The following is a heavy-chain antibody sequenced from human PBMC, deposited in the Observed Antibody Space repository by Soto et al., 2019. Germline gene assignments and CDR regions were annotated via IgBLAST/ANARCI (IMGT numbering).Heavy chain of an antibody. V-gene: IGHV4-30-4*02. J-gene: IGHJ3*02. CDR3: ARGLISGYYLYDAFDI. CDR2: INYSGRT. Sequence: SETLSLTCSVSSGSISSSDYYWSLIRQPPGKGLEWIGYINYSGRTYYKPSLKSRVTISVDTSKNQFSLKLSSVTAAGTAVYYCARGLISGYYLYDAFDIWGQGTMVTVSS. D-gene: IGHD3-22*01. CDR1: SGSISSSDYY.